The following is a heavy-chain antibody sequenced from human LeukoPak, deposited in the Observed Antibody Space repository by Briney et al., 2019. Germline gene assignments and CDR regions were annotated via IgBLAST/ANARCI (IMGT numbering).Heavy chain of an antibody. D-gene: IGHD3-22*01. CDR2: ISSDSSTI. J-gene: IGHJ4*02. CDR3: ARVSDSSGYFSFDY. CDR1: GFTFSSYG. Sequence: GGSLRLSCAASGFTFSSYGMSWVRQAPGKGLEWVSYISSDSSTIYYADSLKGRFTISRDNAKNSLYLQMNSLRAEDTAVYYCARVSDSSGYFSFDYWGQGTLVTVSS. V-gene: IGHV3-48*04.